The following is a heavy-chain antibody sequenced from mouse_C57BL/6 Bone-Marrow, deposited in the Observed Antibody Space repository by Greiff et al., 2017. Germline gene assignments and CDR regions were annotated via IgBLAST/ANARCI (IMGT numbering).Heavy chain of an antibody. Sequence: QVQLQQSGAELVKPGASVKMSCKASGYTFTTYPIEWMKQNHGKSLEWIGNFHPYNDDTKYNEKFKGKATLTVEKSSSTVYLELSRLTSDDSAVYYCARRFIYYDGSSDWYFDVWGTGTTVTVSS. CDR2: FHPYNDDT. V-gene: IGHV1-47*01. CDR3: ARRFIYYDGSSDWYFDV. D-gene: IGHD1-1*01. CDR1: GYTFTTYP. J-gene: IGHJ1*03.